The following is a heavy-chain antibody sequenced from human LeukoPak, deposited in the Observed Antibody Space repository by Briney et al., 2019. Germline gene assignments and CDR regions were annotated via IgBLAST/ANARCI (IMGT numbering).Heavy chain of an antibody. D-gene: IGHD3-22*01. V-gene: IGHV4-4*07. CDR2: IYTSGST. CDR3: AREWGYDSSGYYYYFDY. Sequence: PSETLSLTCTVSGGSISSYYWSWIRQPAGKGLEWIGRIYTSGSTNYNPSLKSRVTMSVDTSKNQFSLKLSSVTAADTAVYYCAREWGYDSSGYYYYFDYWGQGTLVTVSS. CDR1: GGSISSYY. J-gene: IGHJ4*02.